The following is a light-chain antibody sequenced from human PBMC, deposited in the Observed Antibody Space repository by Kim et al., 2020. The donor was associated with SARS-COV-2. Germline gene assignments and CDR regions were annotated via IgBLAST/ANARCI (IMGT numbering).Light chain of an antibody. Sequence: EIVLTQSPATLSLSPGERATLSCRASQSVSRYLAWYQQKLGQAPRLLIYDASNRATGIPARFSGSGSGTDFTLTISSLEPEDFAVYYCQQRSNRPLTFGGGTKVDIK. CDR2: DAS. V-gene: IGKV3-11*01. CDR3: QQRSNRPLT. CDR1: QSVSRY. J-gene: IGKJ4*01.